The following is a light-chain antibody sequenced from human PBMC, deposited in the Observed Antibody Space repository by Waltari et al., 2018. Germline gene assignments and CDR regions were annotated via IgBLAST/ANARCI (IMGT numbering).Light chain of an antibody. CDR3: QTWGTGVV. J-gene: IGLJ2*01. CDR2: LNSDGSH. Sequence: QQPPEKGPRYLMKLNSDGSHSKGDGIPDRFSGCSSGAERSLTITSLQAEDEADYYCQTWGTGVVFGGGTKLTVL. V-gene: IGLV4-69*01.